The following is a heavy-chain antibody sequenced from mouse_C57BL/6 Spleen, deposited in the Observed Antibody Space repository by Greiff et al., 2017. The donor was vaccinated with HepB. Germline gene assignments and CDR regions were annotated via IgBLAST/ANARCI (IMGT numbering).Heavy chain of an antibody. CDR3: ARNSKFITTVVATDWYFDV. J-gene: IGHJ1*03. V-gene: IGHV2-2*01. CDR1: GFSLTSYG. D-gene: IGHD1-1*01. Sequence: VQLQQSGPGLVQPSQSLSITCTVSGFSLTSYGLHWVRQSPGKGLEWLGVIWSGGSTDYNAAFISRLSISKDNSKSQVFFKMNSLQADDTAIYYCARNSKFITTVVATDWYFDVWGTGTTVTVSS. CDR2: IWSGGST.